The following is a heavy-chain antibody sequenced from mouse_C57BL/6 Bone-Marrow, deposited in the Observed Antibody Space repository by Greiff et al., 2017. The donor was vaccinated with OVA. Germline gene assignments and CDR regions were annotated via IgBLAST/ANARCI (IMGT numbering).Heavy chain of an antibody. Sequence: EVQGVESGGDLVKPGGSLKLSCAASGFTFSSYGMSWVRQTPDKRLEWVATISSGGSYTYYPDSVMGRFTISRDNAKNTLDLQISSLKSEDTAMYYCARHGDYGSFFDYWGQGTTLTVSS. V-gene: IGHV5-6*01. CDR2: ISSGGSYT. J-gene: IGHJ2*01. D-gene: IGHD1-1*01. CDR3: ARHGDYGSFFDY. CDR1: GFTFSSYG.